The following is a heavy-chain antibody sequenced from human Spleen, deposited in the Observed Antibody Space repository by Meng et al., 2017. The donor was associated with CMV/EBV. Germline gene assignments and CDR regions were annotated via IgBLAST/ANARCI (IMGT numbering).Heavy chain of an antibody. V-gene: IGHV1-8*03. CDR1: FTTYD. CDR3: ARGDYEYEFWSGYYYNWFDP. Sequence: FTTYDINRVRQATGQGLEWMGWMNPKTGNTGYAQKFQGRVTISRNTSINTVYMELSSLRSEDTAMYYCARGDYEYEFWSGYYYNWFDPWGQGTLVTVSS. CDR2: MNPKTGNT. D-gene: IGHD3-3*01. J-gene: IGHJ5*02.